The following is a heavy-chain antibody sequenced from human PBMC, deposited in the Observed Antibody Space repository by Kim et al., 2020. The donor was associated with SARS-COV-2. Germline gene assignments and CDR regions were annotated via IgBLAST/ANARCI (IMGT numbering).Heavy chain of an antibody. Sequence: GGSLRLSCAVSGFTFSNYWMSWVRQDPGKGLEWVANIKEDGSQKYYVDSVKGRFTISRDNAKNSLYLQMDSLRAEDTAVYYCASSQRGYSYEYWSQGTLVTVSS. CDR1: GFTFSNYW. V-gene: IGHV3-7*03. D-gene: IGHD5-18*01. J-gene: IGHJ4*01. CDR2: IKEDGSQK. CDR3: ASSQRGYSYEY.